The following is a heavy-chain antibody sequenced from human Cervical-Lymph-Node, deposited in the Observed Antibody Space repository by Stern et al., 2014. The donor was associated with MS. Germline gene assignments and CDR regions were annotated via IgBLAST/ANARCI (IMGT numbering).Heavy chain of an antibody. Sequence: VQLVESGAEVKKPGASVKVSCKASGYTFTSYGISWVRQAPGQGLEWMGGITLYIDNTNYAQTLQGRVTMPTDTSTSTAYMELRSLRSDDTAVYYCARGLLGSENAFDIWGQGTMVTVPS. D-gene: IGHD2-15*01. CDR2: ITLYIDNT. V-gene: IGHV1-18*01. CDR1: GYTFTSYG. CDR3: ARGLLGSENAFDI. J-gene: IGHJ3*02.